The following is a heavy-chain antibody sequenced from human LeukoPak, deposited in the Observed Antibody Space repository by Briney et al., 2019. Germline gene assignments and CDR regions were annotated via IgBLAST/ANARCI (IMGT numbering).Heavy chain of an antibody. Sequence: SETLSLTCAVYGGSFSGYYWSWICQPPGKGLEWIGEINHSGSTNYNPSLKSRVTISVDTSKNQFSLKLSSVTAADTAVYYCARKDIVVVVAATHGGFDPWGQGTLVTVSS. D-gene: IGHD2-15*01. J-gene: IGHJ5*02. CDR1: GGSFSGYY. CDR2: INHSGST. V-gene: IGHV4-34*01. CDR3: ARKDIVVVVAATHGGFDP.